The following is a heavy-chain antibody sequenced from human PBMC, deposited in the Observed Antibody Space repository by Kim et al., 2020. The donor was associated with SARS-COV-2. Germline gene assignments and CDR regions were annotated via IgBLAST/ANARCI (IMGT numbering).Heavy chain of an antibody. J-gene: IGHJ4*02. CDR1: GFTSSNYW. V-gene: IGHV3-7*01. CDR2: IKRDGSEK. CDR3: TSWGAGNY. D-gene: IGHD6-13*01. Sequence: GGSLRLSCAASGFTSSNYWMSWVRQAPGKGLEWVANIKRDGSEKYYVDSVRGRFTISRDNAQNSLFLQMNSLRVEDTAVYYCTSWGAGNYWGPGTLVTVSS.